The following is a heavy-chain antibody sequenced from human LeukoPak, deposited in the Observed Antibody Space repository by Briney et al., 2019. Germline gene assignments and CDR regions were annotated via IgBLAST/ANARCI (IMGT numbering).Heavy chain of an antibody. Sequence: PSQTLSLTCTVSGGSISSGSYFWSWIRQPAGKGLEWIGRINTSGSTNYNPSLKSRVTISVDTSKNQFSLKLSSVTAADTAVYYCARGSPGYFDWLSRPNFDYWGQGTLVTVSS. J-gene: IGHJ4*02. CDR3: ARGSPGYFDWLSRPNFDY. CDR2: INTSGST. CDR1: GGSISSGSYF. V-gene: IGHV4-61*02. D-gene: IGHD3-9*01.